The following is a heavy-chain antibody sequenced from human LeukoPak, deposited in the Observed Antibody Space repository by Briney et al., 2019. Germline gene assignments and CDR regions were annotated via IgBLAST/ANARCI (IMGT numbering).Heavy chain of an antibody. Sequence: GGSLRLSYAASGFTFSSYGMHWVRQAPGKGLEGVAFIRYDGSNKYYADSAKGRFTISRDNSKNTLYLQMNSLRAEDTAVYYCAKLFTGTTSESYWGQGTLVTVSS. V-gene: IGHV3-30*02. CDR1: GFTFSSYG. CDR2: IRYDGSNK. CDR3: AKLFTGTTSESY. J-gene: IGHJ4*02. D-gene: IGHD1-1*01.